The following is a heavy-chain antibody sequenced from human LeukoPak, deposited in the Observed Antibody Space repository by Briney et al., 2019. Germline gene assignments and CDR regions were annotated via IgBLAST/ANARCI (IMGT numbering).Heavy chain of an antibody. J-gene: IGHJ4*02. V-gene: IGHV3-74*01. CDR2: INSDGSST. CDR3: RLGYCSGGSCSTLGSDY. D-gene: IGHD2-15*01. Sequence: GGSLRLSCAASGFTFSSYWMHWVRQAPGKGLVWVSRINSDGSSTIYADSGKGRFTISRDNAKNTLYLQMNRLRAEDTAVYYRRLGYCSGGSCSTLGSDYWGQGTLVTVSS. CDR1: GFTFSSYW.